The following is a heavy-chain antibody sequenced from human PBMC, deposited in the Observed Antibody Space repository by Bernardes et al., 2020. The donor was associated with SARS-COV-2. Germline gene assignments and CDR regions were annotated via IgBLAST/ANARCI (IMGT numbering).Heavy chain of an antibody. CDR1: GFTFSSYA. CDR2: ISYDGSNK. Sequence: GGSLRLSCAASGFTFSSYAMHWVRQAPGKGLEWVAVISYDGSNKYYADSVKGRFTISRDNSKNTLYLQMNSLRAEDTAVYYCARGDAGYYDFWSGYPPTAWDYYYGMDVWGQGTTVTVSS. J-gene: IGHJ6*02. V-gene: IGHV3-30-3*01. CDR3: ARGDAGYYDFWSGYPPTAWDYYYGMDV. D-gene: IGHD3-3*01.